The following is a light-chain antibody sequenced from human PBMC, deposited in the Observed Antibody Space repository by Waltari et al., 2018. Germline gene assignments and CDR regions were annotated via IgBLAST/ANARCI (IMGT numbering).Light chain of an antibody. CDR2: AGA. CDR3: QHYGASFWT. J-gene: IGKJ1*01. CDR1: QSVLFSY. V-gene: IGKV3-20*01. Sequence: VLTQSPPTLSVAPGQSATLSCRASQSVLFSYLAWYQQKPGRAPSLLLYAGATRAAGVPDRFTGSESGTDFTLTITRLEPEDFAVYYCQHYGASFWTFGRGTRVELK.